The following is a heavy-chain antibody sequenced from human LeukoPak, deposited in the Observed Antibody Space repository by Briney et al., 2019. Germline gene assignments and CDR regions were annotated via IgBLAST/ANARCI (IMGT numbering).Heavy chain of an antibody. D-gene: IGHD3-22*01. Sequence: ASVKVSCKASGYTFTSYYMHWVRQAPGQGLEWMGLINPTGGSTGYAQKFQGRVSMTRDTSISTAYMELSGLRSDDTAVYYCARGGADYDSSGPFDHWGQGTLVTVSS. CDR2: INPTGGST. J-gene: IGHJ5*02. CDR3: ARGGADYDSSGPFDH. CDR1: GYTFTSYY. V-gene: IGHV1-2*06.